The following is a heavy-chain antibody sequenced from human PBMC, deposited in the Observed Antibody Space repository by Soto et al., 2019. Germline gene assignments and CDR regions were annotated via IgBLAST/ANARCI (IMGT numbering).Heavy chain of an antibody. V-gene: IGHV3-23*01. Sequence: AGGSLRLSCTASGFTFSTYAMSWVRQAPGKGLEWVSAISNSGGSTYYADSVQGRFTISRDNYMNTLYLQMNSLRIEDTAVYFCAHPRGFGVFDAYDIWGQGTMVTVSS. J-gene: IGHJ3*02. D-gene: IGHD3-10*01. CDR3: AHPRGFGVFDAYDI. CDR2: ISNSGGST. CDR1: GFTFSTYA.